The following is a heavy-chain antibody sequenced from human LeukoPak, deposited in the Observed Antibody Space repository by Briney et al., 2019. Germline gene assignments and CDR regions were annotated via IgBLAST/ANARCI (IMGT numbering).Heavy chain of an antibody. D-gene: IGHD3-10*01. V-gene: IGHV3-30*02. CDR3: ARAGFTFSDYFGSFFDY. CDR1: GFTFSSYG. J-gene: IGHJ4*02. Sequence: GGSLRLSCAASGFTFSSYGMHWVRQAPGKGLEWVAFMRYDGSNKYYADSVKGRFTISRDNSKNTLYLQMNSLRAEDTAVYYCARAGFTFSDYFGSFFDYWGEGTLVTVSS. CDR2: MRYDGSNK.